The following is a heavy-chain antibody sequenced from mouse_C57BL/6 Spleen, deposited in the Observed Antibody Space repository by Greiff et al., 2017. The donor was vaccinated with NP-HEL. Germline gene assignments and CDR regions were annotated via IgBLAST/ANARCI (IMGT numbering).Heavy chain of an antibody. CDR3: ARDEVLFDY. J-gene: IGHJ2*01. V-gene: IGHV5-4*01. CDR2: ISDGGSYT. CDR1: GFTFSSYA. Sequence: EVQGVESGGGLVKPGGSLKLSCAASGFTFSSYAMSWVRQTPEKRLAWVATISDGGSYTYYPDNVKGRFTISRDNAKNNLYLQMSHLKSEDTAMYYCARDEVLFDYWGQGTTLTVSS.